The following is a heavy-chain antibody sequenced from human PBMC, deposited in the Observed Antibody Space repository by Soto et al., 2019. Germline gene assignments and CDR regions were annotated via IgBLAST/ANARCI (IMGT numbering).Heavy chain of an antibody. CDR2: IKSKIDGGTT. D-gene: IGHD3-22*01. J-gene: IGHJ4*01. CDR1: GFTFITAW. Sequence: AGGSLRLSCAASGFTFITAWINWVRQAPGKGLEWVGRIKSKIDGGTTDFAAPVKGRFAISRDDSRNMVYFQMNSLEIEDTAVYYCTTDSHFTMKLVRFDYWGLGTLLTVSS. V-gene: IGHV3-15*07. CDR3: TTDSHFTMKLVRFDY.